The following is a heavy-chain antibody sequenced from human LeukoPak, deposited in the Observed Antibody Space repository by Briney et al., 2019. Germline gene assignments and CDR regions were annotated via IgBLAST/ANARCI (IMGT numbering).Heavy chain of an antibody. V-gene: IGHV1-18*01. CDR2: IRAYNGNT. D-gene: IGHD6-19*01. CDR1: GYTFTSYG. J-gene: IGHJ6*03. CDR3: AGSSGSGGYYYYYMDV. Sequence: GASVKVSCKASGYTFTSYGISWVRQAPGQGLEWMGWIRAYNGNTNYAQKLQGRVTMTTDTSTSTAYMELRSLRSDDTAVYYCAGSSGSGGYYYYYMDVWGKGTTVTVSS.